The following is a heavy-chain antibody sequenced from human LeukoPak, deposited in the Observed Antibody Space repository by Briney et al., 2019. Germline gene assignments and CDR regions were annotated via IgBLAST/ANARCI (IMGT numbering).Heavy chain of an antibody. J-gene: IGHJ4*01. CDR3: ARVDTAMVIDY. Sequence: SLTLSFTASGGTFTSYASSWVSQAPGQGLEWMGRIIAILGKANHAQRFQGRVTITADKSTSTAHMELSSLRSEDTAGYYCARVDTAMVIDYCGQGSPVTVAS. CDR2: IIAILGKA. D-gene: IGHD5-18*01. CDR1: GGTFTSYA. V-gene: IGHV1-69*04.